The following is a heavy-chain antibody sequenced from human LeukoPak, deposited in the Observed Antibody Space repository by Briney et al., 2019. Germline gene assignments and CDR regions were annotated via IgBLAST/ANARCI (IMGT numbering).Heavy chain of an antibody. Sequence: SETLSLTCTVSGGSISSRPYYWGWIRQPPGKGLEWLGSFDYSGSTYYKPSLKSRVTISVDTSKNQFSLKLSSVTAADTAVYYCARLVVSTWYHEVLLGRDYWGQGTLVTASS. J-gene: IGHJ4*02. CDR2: FDYSGST. D-gene: IGHD6-13*01. CDR1: GGSISSRPYY. CDR3: ARLVVSTWYHEVLLGRDY. V-gene: IGHV4-39*01.